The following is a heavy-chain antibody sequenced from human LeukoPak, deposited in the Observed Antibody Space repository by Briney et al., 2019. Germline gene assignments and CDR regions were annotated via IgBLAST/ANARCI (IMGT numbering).Heavy chain of an antibody. D-gene: IGHD3-10*01. CDR2: IYYSGST. CDR3: ARDNVLLWFGELLYRWFDP. CDR1: GGSISSYY. Sequence: SETLSLTCTVSGGSISSYYWSWIRQPPGKGLEWIGYIYYSGSTNYNPSLKSRVTISVDTSKNQFSLKLSSVTAADTAVYYCARDNVLLWFGELLYRWFDPWGQGTLVTVSS. J-gene: IGHJ5*02. V-gene: IGHV4-59*01.